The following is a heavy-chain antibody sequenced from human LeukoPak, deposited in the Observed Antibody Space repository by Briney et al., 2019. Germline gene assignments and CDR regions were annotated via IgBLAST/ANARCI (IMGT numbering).Heavy chain of an antibody. D-gene: IGHD3-9*01. CDR2: ISSSGSTI. Sequence: GSLRLSCAASGFTFSDYYMSWIRQAPGKGLEWVSYISSSGSTIYYADSVKGRFTISRDNAKNSLYLQMNSLRAEDTAVYYCARTGILTGYRAWNWFDPWGQGTLVTVSS. V-gene: IGHV3-11*01. CDR3: ARTGILTGYRAWNWFDP. J-gene: IGHJ5*02. CDR1: GFTFSDYY.